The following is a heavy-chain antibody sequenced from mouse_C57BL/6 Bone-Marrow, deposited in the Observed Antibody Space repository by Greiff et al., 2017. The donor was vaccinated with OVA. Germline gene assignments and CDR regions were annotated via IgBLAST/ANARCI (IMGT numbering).Heavy chain of an antibody. CDR3: TRDPDSNFLFAY. J-gene: IGHJ3*01. CDR1: GFTFSSYA. Sequence: EVKVVESGEGLVKPGGSLKLSCAASGFTFSSYAMSWVRQTPEKRLEWVAYISSGGDYIYYADTVKGRFTISRDTARNTLYLQVSSLKSEDTAMYYCTRDPDSNFLFAYWGQGTLVTVSA. CDR2: ISSGGDYI. D-gene: IGHD2-5*01. V-gene: IGHV5-9-1*02.